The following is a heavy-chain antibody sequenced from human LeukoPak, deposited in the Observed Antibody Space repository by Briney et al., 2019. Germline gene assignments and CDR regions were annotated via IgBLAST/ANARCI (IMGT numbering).Heavy chain of an antibody. CDR3: ASYYGSGSRPFDY. CDR2: IIPILGIA. D-gene: IGHD3-10*01. Sequence: EASVKVSCKASGGTFSSYAISWVRQAPGQGLEWMGRIIPILGIANYAQKFQGRVTITADKSTSTAYMELSSLRSEDTAVYYCASYYGSGSRPFDYWGQGTLVTVSS. J-gene: IGHJ4*02. V-gene: IGHV1-69*04. CDR1: GGTFSSYA.